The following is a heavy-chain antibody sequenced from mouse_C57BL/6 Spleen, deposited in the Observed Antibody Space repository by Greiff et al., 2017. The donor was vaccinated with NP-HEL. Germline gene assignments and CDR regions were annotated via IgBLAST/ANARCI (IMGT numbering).Heavy chain of an antibody. CDR1: GYTFTDYY. D-gene: IGHD2-3*01. Sequence: VQLQQSGPELVKPGASVKISCKASGYTFTDYYMNWVKQSHGKSLEWIGDINPNNGGTSYNQKFKGKATLTVDKSSSTAYMELRSLTSEDSAVYYCARLNYDGYYNYAMDYWGQGTSVTVSS. CDR3: ARLNYDGYYNYAMDY. CDR2: INPNNGGT. V-gene: IGHV1-26*01. J-gene: IGHJ4*01.